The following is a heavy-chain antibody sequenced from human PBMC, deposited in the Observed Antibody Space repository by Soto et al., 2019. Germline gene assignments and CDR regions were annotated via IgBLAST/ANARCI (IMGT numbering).Heavy chain of an antibody. CDR1: GGSISSSSYY. J-gene: IGHJ4*02. Sequence: LEPLSLTCSVSGGSISSSSYYWGWIRQPPGKGLEWIGSIYYSGSTYYNPSLKSRVTISVDTSKNQFSLKLSSVTAADTAVYYCARHPLWFGELSTVDYWGQGTLVTVSS. V-gene: IGHV4-39*01. D-gene: IGHD3-10*01. CDR2: IYYSGST. CDR3: ARHPLWFGELSTVDY.